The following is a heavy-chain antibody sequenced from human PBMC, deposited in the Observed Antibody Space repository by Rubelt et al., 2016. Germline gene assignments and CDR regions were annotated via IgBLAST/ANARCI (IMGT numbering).Heavy chain of an antibody. CDR3: ARLPEDSSGYYYGDAFDI. CDR1: GGSISSSSYY. Sequence: QLQLQESGPGLVKPSETLSLTCTVSGGSISSSSYYWGWIRQPPGKGLEWIGSIYYSWSTYYNPSLKSRVTIAADTSKNQFSLMLSLVTTADTAVYYCARLPEDSSGYYYGDAFDIWGQGTMVTVSS. V-gene: IGHV4-39*01. J-gene: IGHJ3*02. CDR2: IYYSWST. D-gene: IGHD3-22*01.